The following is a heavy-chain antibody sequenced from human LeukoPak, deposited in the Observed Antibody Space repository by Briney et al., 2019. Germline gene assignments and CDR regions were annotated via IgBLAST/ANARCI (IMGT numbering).Heavy chain of an antibody. J-gene: IGHJ5*02. V-gene: IGHV3-23*01. Sequence: PPGGSLRLSCAASGFTFSSYGMTWVRQAPGKGLEWVSDARGSGYSTYHADSVKGRFTISRDNSKNTLYLQMNSLRAEDTAVYYCAKDPGYSGYDAAVEWFDPWGQGTLVTVSS. CDR1: GFTFSSYG. D-gene: IGHD5-12*01. CDR2: ARGSGYST. CDR3: AKDPGYSGYDAAVEWFDP.